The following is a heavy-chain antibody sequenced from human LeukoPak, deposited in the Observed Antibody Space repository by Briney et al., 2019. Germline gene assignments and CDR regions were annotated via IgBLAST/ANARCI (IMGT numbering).Heavy chain of an antibody. CDR2: IWYDGSNK. CDR1: GFTFSSYG. D-gene: IGHD3-22*01. V-gene: IGHV3-33*06. CDR3: AKADYYDSSGPEIN. J-gene: IGHJ4*02. Sequence: GRSLRLSCAASGFTFSSYGMHWVRQAPGKGLEWVAVIWYDGSNKYYADSVKGRFTISRDNSKNTLYLQMNSLRAEDSAVYYCAKADYYDSSGPEINWGQGTLVTVSS.